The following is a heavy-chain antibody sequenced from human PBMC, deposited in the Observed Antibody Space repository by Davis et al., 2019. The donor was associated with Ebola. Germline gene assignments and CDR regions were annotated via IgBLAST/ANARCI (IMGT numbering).Heavy chain of an antibody. CDR2: ISSSSSTI. CDR3: ARSKVGAPYYFDY. D-gene: IGHD1-26*01. Sequence: GESLKISCAASGFTFSSYSMNWVRQAPGKGLEWVSYISSSSSTIYYADSVKGRFTISRDNAKNSLYLQMNSLRDEDTAVYYCARSKVGAPYYFDYWGQGTLVTVSS. V-gene: IGHV3-48*02. J-gene: IGHJ4*02. CDR1: GFTFSSYS.